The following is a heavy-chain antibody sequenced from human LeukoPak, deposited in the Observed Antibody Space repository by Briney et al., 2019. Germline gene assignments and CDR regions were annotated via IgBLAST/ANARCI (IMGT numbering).Heavy chain of an antibody. CDR1: GFTFDDYA. Sequence: TGGSLRLSCAASGFTFDDYAMHWVRQAPGKGLELVSGISLNIGSIGYADSVQGRFTISRDNAKNSLYLQMNSLRAEDTALYYCAKTGVAGNFDYWGQGTLVTVSS. D-gene: IGHD6-19*01. CDR2: ISLNIGSI. CDR3: AKTGVAGNFDY. J-gene: IGHJ4*02. V-gene: IGHV3-9*01.